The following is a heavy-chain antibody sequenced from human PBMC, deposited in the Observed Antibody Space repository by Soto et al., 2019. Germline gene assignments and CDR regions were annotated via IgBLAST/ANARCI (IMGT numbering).Heavy chain of an antibody. CDR3: VCGGNFFIY. CDR1: GFTFSTYW. J-gene: IGHJ4*02. D-gene: IGHD3-16*01. V-gene: IGHV3-7*01. CDR2: MDQDGSET. Sequence: EVQLVESGGGLVQPGGSLRLSCAASGFTFSTYWMTWVRQPPGKGLEWVANMDQDGSETYYVDSVRGRFTVSRGNAKNSLYLQMHSLRVEDTAVYYCVCGGNFFIYCGQGTLVTVSP.